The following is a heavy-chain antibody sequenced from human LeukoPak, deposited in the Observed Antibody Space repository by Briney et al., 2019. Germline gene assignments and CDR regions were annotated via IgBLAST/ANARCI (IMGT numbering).Heavy chain of an antibody. CDR3: ASDFWSGYYSGLYGY. CDR1: GGTFSSYA. V-gene: IGHV1-69*13. Sequence: SVKVSCKPSGGTFSSYAISWVRQAPGQGLEWMGGIIPIFGTANYAQKFQGRVTITADESTSTAYMELSSLRSEDTAVYYCASDFWSGYYSGLYGYWGQGTLVTVSS. J-gene: IGHJ4*02. CDR2: IIPIFGTA. D-gene: IGHD3-3*01.